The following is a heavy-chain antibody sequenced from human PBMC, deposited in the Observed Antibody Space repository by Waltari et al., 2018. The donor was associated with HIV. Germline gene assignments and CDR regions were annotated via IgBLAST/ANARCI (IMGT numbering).Heavy chain of an antibody. CDR1: ADSISSSTYC. Sequence: QLQLQESGPGLVKPSDILSLTCRVSADSISSSTYCWGWIRQPPGKGLQWIGTFNYDGTTYYNPSLASRVTMSFDTSKNQFSLELTSLTAADTALYYCATNYYDGSGGFYWGQGTPVTVSS. CDR2: FNYDGTT. J-gene: IGHJ4*02. D-gene: IGHD3-22*01. V-gene: IGHV4-39*07. CDR3: ATNYYDGSGGFY.